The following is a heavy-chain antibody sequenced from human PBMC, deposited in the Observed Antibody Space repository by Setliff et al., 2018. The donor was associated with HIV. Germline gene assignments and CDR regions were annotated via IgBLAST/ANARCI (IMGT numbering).Heavy chain of an antibody. CDR3: ARQGNIVVVTSFDY. CDR2: IYYTGST. D-gene: IGHD2-21*02. J-gene: IGHJ4*02. Sequence: SETLSLTCSVSGGSISNHYWSWIRQPPGKGLEWIGYIYYTGSTNYNPSLRGRVTISVDTSKKQFSLKLSSVTAADTAVYYCARQGNIVVVTSFDYWGQGTLVTVSS. V-gene: IGHV4-59*11. CDR1: GGSISNHY.